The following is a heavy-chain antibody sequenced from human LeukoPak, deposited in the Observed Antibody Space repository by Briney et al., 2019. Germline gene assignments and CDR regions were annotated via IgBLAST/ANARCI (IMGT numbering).Heavy chain of an antibody. D-gene: IGHD3-3*01. Sequence: DLMGIIYPGDSDTRYSSSLQGQVTTSVDTSIGTAYLQWSSLKASDTAIYYCARQNDFRLDYWGQGTLVTVSS. V-gene: IGHV5-51*01. CDR2: IYPGDSDT. CDR3: ARQNDFRLDY. J-gene: IGHJ4*02.